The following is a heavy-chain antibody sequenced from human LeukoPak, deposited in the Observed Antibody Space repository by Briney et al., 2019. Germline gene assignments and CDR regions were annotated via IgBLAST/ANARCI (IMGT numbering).Heavy chain of an antibody. J-gene: IGHJ4*02. Sequence: SETLSLTCAVYGGSFSGYSWNWIRQPPVKGLEWIGEINHSGGANYNPSLKSRVTISVDTSKKQFSLKLSSVTAADTAVYYCARGVDYYGVWGQGTLVTVSS. CDR1: GGSFSGYS. D-gene: IGHD3-10*01. CDR3: ARGVDYYGV. V-gene: IGHV4-34*01. CDR2: INHSGGA.